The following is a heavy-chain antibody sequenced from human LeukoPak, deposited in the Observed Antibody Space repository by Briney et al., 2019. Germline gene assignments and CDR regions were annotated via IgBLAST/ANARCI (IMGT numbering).Heavy chain of an antibody. D-gene: IGHD6-19*01. V-gene: IGHV3-64D*06. CDR3: VKERSSGWYDFDY. Sequence: GGSLRLSCSASGFTFSSYAMHWVRQAPGKGLEYVSGISSNGGSTYYADSVKGRFIISRDNSKNTLYLQMSSLRTEDTAVYYCVKERSSGWYDFDYWGQGTLVTVS. J-gene: IGHJ4*02. CDR2: ISSNGGST. CDR1: GFTFSSYA.